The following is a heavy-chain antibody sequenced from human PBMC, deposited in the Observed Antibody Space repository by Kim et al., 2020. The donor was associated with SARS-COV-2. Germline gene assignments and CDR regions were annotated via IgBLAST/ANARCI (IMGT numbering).Heavy chain of an antibody. CDR2: T. Sequence: TNYADSVKGRFTISRDNSRNTLYLQMNTLRAEDTAVYYCAKHDGHGAFDIWGQGTMVTVSS. CDR3: AKHDGHGAFDI. J-gene: IGHJ3*02. V-gene: IGHV3-23*01.